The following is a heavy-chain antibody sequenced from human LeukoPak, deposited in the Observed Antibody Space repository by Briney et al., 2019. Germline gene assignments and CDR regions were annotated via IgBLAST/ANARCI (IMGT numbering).Heavy chain of an antibody. J-gene: IGHJ4*02. D-gene: IGHD6-19*01. CDR2: IYHSGST. Sequence: PSETLSLTCSVSGYSISSGYYWGWFRQPPGKGLEWIGNIYHSGSTFYNPSLNRRVTISLETSKNHFSLKLTSVTAADTAVYFCARATVYSSGWFSSESFDCWGQGTLVTVSS. V-gene: IGHV4-38-2*02. CDR1: GYSISSGYY. CDR3: ARATVYSSGWFSSESFDC.